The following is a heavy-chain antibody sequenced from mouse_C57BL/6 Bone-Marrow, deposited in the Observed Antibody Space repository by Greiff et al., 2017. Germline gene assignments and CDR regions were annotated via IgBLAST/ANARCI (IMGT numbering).Heavy chain of an antibody. CDR1: GYTFTSYW. V-gene: IGHV1-64*01. J-gene: IGHJ3*01. CDR2: IHPNSGST. D-gene: IGHD2-4*01. Sequence: VQLQQPGAELVKPGASVKLSCKASGYTFTSYWMHWVKQRPGQGLEWIGMIHPNSGSTNYNEKFKSKATLTVDKSSSTAYMQLSSLTSEDSAVYYCARPIYYDYDGSFAYWGQGTLVTVSA. CDR3: ARPIYYDYDGSFAY.